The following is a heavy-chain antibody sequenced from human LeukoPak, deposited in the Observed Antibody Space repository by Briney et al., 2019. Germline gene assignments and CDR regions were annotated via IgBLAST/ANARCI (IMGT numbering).Heavy chain of an antibody. CDR2: IYHSGST. D-gene: IGHD3-10*01. CDR1: GGSISSGGYS. CDR3: ARIRDQPVSTENNWFDP. J-gene: IGHJ5*02. V-gene: IGHV4-30-2*01. Sequence: SQTLSLTCAVSGGSISSGGYSWSWIRQPPGKGLEWIGYIYHSGSTYYNPPLKSRVTISVDTSKNQFSLKLSSVTAADTAVYYCARIRDQPVSTENNWFDPWGQGTLVTVSS.